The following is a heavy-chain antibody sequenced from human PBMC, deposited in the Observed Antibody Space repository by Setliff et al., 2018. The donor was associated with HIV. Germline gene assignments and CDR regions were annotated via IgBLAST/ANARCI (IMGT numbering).Heavy chain of an antibody. CDR1: GASISKSNSY. Sequence: SETLALTCTVDGASISKSNSYWGWISQPPGKRLEWLGGIYSSGSPSYNPSLSSRLTISVDTSKNHVSLTLSSVTAADTGVYYCARHRDPPGTSWIYYYYYMDLWGEGTTVTVSS. CDR2: IYSSGSP. CDR3: ARHRDPPGTSWIYYYYYMDL. V-gene: IGHV4-39*01. J-gene: IGHJ6*03. D-gene: IGHD6-13*01.